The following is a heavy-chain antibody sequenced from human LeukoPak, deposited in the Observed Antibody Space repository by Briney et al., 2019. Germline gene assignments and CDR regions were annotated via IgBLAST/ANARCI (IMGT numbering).Heavy chain of an antibody. V-gene: IGHV3-23*01. D-gene: IGHD6-13*01. J-gene: IGHJ3*02. Sequence: GGSQRLSCAASGFTFSSYAMSWVRQAPGEGLEWVSAISGSGGSTYYADSVKGRFTISRDNSKNALYLQMNSLRAEDTAVYYCAKDRLAAAGPDAFDIWGQGTMVTVSS. CDR2: ISGSGGST. CDR1: GFTFSSYA. CDR3: AKDRLAAAGPDAFDI.